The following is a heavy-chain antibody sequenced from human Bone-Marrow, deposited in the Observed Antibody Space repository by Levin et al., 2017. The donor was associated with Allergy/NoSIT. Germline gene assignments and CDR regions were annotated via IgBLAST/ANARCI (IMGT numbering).Heavy chain of an antibody. V-gene: IGHV3-7*01. CDR3: ARDVNYGDY. CDR1: GFTFSNYW. Sequence: ETLSLTCAASGFTFSNYWMSWVRQAPGKGLEWVANIKRDGSEEYYVDSVKGRFTISRDNAKNSLYLQMSSLRAEDTAVYYCARDVNYGDYWGQGTLVTVSS. J-gene: IGHJ4*02. CDR2: IKRDGSEE.